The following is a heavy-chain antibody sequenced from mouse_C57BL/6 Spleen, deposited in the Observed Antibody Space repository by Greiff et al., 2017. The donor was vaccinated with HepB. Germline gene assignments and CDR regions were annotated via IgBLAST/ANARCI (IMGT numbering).Heavy chain of an antibody. CDR1: GYTFTDYY. V-gene: IGHV1-19*01. J-gene: IGHJ3*01. D-gene: IGHD2-1*01. Sequence: EVQLQQSGPVLVKPGASVKMSCKASGYTFTDYYMNWVKQSHGKSLEWIGVINPYNGGTSYNQKFKGKATLTVDKSSSTAYMELNSLTSEDSAVYYGARGNYDAWFAYWGQGTLVTVSA. CDR2: INPYNGGT. CDR3: ARGNYDAWFAY.